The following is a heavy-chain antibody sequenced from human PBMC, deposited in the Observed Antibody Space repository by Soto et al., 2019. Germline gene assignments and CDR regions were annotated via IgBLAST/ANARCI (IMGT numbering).Heavy chain of an antibody. D-gene: IGHD3-3*01. CDR1: GFTFSSYW. V-gene: IGHV3-74*01. J-gene: IGHJ4*02. Sequence: GGSLRLSCAASGFTFSSYWMHWVRQAPGKGLVWVSRINSDGSSTSYADSVKGRFTISRDNAKNTLFLQMNSLRAEDTAVYYCATKGVYDFWSDFDYWGQGTLVTVSS. CDR3: ATKGVYDFWSDFDY. CDR2: INSDGSST.